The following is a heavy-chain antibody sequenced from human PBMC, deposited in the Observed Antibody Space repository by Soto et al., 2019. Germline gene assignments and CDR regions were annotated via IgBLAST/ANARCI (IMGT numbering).Heavy chain of an antibody. CDR2: VYYSGNV. D-gene: IGHD2-2*01. J-gene: IGHJ4*02. V-gene: IGHV4-59*01. CDR1: GGSISSYY. CDR3: ARVYCSGTSCYSFDS. Sequence: SETLSLTCTVSGGSISSYYWSWVRQPPGKGLQWIGYVYYSGNVNYNPSLKSRVTISVDPSKNQFSLRLTSVTAADTAMYYCARVYCSGTSCYSFDSWGQGTLVTVSS.